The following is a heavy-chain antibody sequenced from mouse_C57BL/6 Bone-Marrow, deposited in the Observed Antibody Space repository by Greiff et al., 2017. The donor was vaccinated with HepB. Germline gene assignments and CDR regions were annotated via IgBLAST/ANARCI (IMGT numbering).Heavy chain of an antibody. D-gene: IGHD1-1*01. J-gene: IGHJ2*01. CDR3: ARDYYGSSCGYFDY. V-gene: IGHV1-61*01. CDR2: IYPSDSET. CDR1: GYTFTSYW. Sequence: QVQLQQPGAELVRPGSSVKLSCKASGYTFTSYWMDWVKQRPGQGLEWIGNIYPSDSETHYNQKFKDKATLTVDKSSSTAYMQLSSLTSEDSAVYYCARDYYGSSCGYFDYWGQGTTLTVSS.